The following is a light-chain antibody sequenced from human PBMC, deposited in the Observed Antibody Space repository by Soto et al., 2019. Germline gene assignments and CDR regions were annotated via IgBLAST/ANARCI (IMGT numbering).Light chain of an antibody. J-gene: IGKJ1*01. CDR3: QQYNSYSPWT. CDR1: QTVNSN. V-gene: IGKV3-15*01. Sequence: EIVMTQSPATLSVSPGERATLSCRASQTVNSNLAWYQQKPGQAPRLLIYGASTRATGIPARFSGSGSGTEFTLTISSLQPGDFGNYYCQQYNSYSPWTFGQGTKVDIK. CDR2: GAS.